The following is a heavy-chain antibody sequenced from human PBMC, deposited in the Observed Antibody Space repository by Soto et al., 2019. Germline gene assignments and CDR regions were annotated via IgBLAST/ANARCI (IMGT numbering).Heavy chain of an antibody. CDR1: GXNFGDDA. J-gene: IGHJ6*02. D-gene: IGHD4-17*01. CDR3: SRTTKYYGMDV. Sequence: GSLRLSCTASGXNFGDDAMSWVRQAPGKGLEWVGFIRSKAYGGTKEYAASVKGRFTISRDDSKSIAYLQMNRMKTEDTAVYYCSRTTKYYGMDVWGQGTTVTVSS. V-gene: IGHV3-49*04. CDR2: IRSKAYGGTK.